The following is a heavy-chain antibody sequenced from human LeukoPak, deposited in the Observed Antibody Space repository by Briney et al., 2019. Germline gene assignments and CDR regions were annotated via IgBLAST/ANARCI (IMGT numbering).Heavy chain of an antibody. Sequence: GGSLRLSCAASGFTFSSFCTTWVRQAPGKGLEWVANIKQDGSEKYYVDSVKGRFTISRDNAKNSLYLQMNSLRAEGTAVYYCARGRIARFLITLTYHYGMDVWGQGTTVTVSS. CDR2: IKQDGSEK. D-gene: IGHD3-22*01. CDR1: GFTFSSFC. CDR3: ARGRIARFLITLTYHYGMDV. V-gene: IGHV3-7*01. J-gene: IGHJ6*02.